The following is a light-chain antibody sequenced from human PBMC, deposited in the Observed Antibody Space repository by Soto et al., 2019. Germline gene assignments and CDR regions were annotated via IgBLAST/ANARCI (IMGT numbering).Light chain of an antibody. CDR2: DVD. Sequence: QSVLWHLGSASASPGQSVTISCNGIGSDVCGYKYVSWYQQHPGEVPKLMIYDVDKRPSGVPHRFSGYKSGNTAFLTISGLQGEDEADYYCCSYEGTYISGFATGTTVTV. V-gene: IGLV2-11*01. CDR1: GSDVCGYKY. J-gene: IGLJ1*01. CDR3: CSYEGTYISG.